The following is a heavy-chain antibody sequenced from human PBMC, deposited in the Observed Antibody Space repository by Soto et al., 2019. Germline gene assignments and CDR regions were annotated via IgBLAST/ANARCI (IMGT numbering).Heavy chain of an antibody. CDR1: GFTFSSYS. V-gene: IGHV3-21*06. D-gene: IGHD4-4*01. CDR3: ARRSGAGYSNYWDYYGMDV. CDR2: ISSSSSYI. Sequence: EVQLVESGGGLVKPGGSLRLSCAASGFTFSSYSMNWVRQAPGKGLEWVSSISSSSSYIYYADSVKGRFTISRDNAKNALYLQMISLRAEYTAVYYCARRSGAGYSNYWDYYGMDVWGQGTTVTVSS. J-gene: IGHJ6*02.